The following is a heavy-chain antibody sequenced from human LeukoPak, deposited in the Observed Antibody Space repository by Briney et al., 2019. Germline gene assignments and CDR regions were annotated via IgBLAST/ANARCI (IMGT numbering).Heavy chain of an antibody. V-gene: IGHV4-59*01. Sequence: PSETLSLTCTVSGGSISNYYWSWIRQPPGKGLEWIGYISNSESTNYKPSLKSRVTISVDTSKNQFSPKLTSVTAVDTAVYYCARVGRGDYVWGSYSFDYWGQGTLVTVSS. D-gene: IGHD3-16*01. CDR2: ISNSEST. J-gene: IGHJ4*02. CDR3: ARVGRGDYVWGSYSFDY. CDR1: GGSISNYY.